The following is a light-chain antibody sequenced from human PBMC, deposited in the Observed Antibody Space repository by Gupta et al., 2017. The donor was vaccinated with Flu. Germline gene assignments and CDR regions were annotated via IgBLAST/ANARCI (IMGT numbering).Light chain of an antibody. CDR1: SSNIGSNP. CDR2: DDN. Sequence: SVLSHPPPASDPPGQAVTISCTGSSSNIGSNPVNWYQQLPGTAPKLLIIDDNARPSVVPVRFSGSKSGTADSLSISGLQPEDEADYCCAACDASWNCFVFGTGTQVTVL. CDR3: AACDASWNCFV. V-gene: IGLV1-44*01. J-gene: IGLJ1*01.